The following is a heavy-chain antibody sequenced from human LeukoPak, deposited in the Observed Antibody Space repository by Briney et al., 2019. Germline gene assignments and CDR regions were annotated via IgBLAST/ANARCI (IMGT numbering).Heavy chain of an antibody. V-gene: IGHV3-23*01. CDR2: ISGSRGST. J-gene: IGHJ5*02. D-gene: IGHD3-22*01. CDR3: AKDAPDYYDSSGYYLSDWFDL. CDR1: GFTFSSYA. Sequence: GGSLRLSCAASGFTFSSYAMSSVRQAPGKGLEWVSAISGSRGSTYYADSVKGRFTIPRDNSKNTLYLQMNRLRAEDTAVYYCAKDAPDYYDSSGYYLSDWFDLWGQGTLVTVSS.